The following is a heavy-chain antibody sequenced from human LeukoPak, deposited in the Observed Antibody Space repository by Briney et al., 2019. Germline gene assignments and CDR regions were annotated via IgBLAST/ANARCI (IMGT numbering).Heavy chain of an antibody. V-gene: IGHV4-34*01. CDR3: ARSLSLGSSGLGDVY. D-gene: IGHD3-22*01. CDR2: INHSGST. Sequence: PSETLSLTCAVYGGSFSGYYWSWIRQPPGKGLEWIGEINHSGSTNYNPSLKSRVTISVDTSKNQFSLKLNSVTAADTVVYYCARSLSLGSSGLGDVYWGQGTLVTVSS. J-gene: IGHJ4*02. CDR1: GGSFSGYY.